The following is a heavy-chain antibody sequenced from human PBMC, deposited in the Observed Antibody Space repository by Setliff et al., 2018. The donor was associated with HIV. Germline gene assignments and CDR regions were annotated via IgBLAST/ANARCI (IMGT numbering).Heavy chain of an antibody. J-gene: IGHJ4*02. Sequence: SETLSLTCAVSGGSISSRHWWSWVRQAPGKGLESIGEIYQSGITTYNPSLKSRVHMSLDKSKNHFSLRLTSVTAADTALYYCAKYGPNCRSITCDEGYYFDSWGQGALVTVSS. CDR3: AKYGPNCRSITCDEGYYFDS. CDR1: GGSISSRHW. CDR2: IYQSGIT. V-gene: IGHV4-4*02. D-gene: IGHD2-2*01.